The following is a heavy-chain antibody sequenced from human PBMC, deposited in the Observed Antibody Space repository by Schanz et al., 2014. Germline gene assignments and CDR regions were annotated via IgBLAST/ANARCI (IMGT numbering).Heavy chain of an antibody. CDR3: ARSPHYRERKQRSARPTTTNL. J-gene: IGHJ4*02. V-gene: IGHV3-64D*06. Sequence: VQLVESGGGVVQPGRSLIISCSASGFTFSDYALHWVRQAPGKGLEYVSAITSDGGGTYYADSVKGRFIISRDTSRNMLFLQMSSLTSDDTAVYYCARSPHYRERKQRSARPTTTNLWGQGTLVTVFS. CDR2: ITSDGGGT. CDR1: GFTFSDYA. D-gene: IGHD1-26*01.